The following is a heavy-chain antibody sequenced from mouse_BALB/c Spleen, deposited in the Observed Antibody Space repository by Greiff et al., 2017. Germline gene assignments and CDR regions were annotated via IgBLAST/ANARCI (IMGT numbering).Heavy chain of an antibody. Sequence: EVKVEESGGGLVQPGGSMKLSCVASGFTFSNYWMNWVRQSPEKGLEWVAEIRLKSNNYATHYAESVKGRFTISRDDSKSSVYLQMNNLRAEDTGIYYCTSYYGRREVDYWGQGTTLTVSS. CDR1: GFTFSNYW. CDR2: IRLKSNNYAT. CDR3: TSYYGRREVDY. V-gene: IGHV6-6*02. J-gene: IGHJ2*01. D-gene: IGHD1-1*01.